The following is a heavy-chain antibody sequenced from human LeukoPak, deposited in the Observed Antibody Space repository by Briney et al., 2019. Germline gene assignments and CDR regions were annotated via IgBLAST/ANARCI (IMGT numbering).Heavy chain of an antibody. D-gene: IGHD3-9*01. Sequence: PSETLSLTCAVYGGSFSGYYWSWIRQPPGKGLEWIGEINHSGSTNYNPSLKSRVTISVDTSKNQFSLKLSSVTAADTAVYYCARGPRYFDWLSHGPFDYWGQGTLVTVSS. CDR1: GGSFSGYY. CDR2: INHSGST. J-gene: IGHJ4*02. CDR3: ARGPRYFDWLSHGPFDY. V-gene: IGHV4-34*01.